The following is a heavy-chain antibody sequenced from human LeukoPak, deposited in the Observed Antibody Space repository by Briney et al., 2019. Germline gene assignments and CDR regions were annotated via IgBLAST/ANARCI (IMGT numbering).Heavy chain of an antibody. CDR2: IIPILGIA. D-gene: IGHD5-12*01. Sequence: SVKVSCKASGGTFSSYTISWVRQAPGQGLEGMGRIIPILGIANYAQKFQGRVTITADKSTSTAYMELSSLRSEDTAVYYCAREGYSGSSLGFDYWGQGTPVTVSS. V-gene: IGHV1-69*04. CDR3: AREGYSGSSLGFDY. J-gene: IGHJ4*02. CDR1: GGTFSSYT.